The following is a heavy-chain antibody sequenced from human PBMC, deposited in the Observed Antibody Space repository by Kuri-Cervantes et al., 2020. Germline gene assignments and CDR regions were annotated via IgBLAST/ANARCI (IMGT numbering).Heavy chain of an antibody. CDR1: GGPITNRNYY. CDR2: IYYSGNT. CDR3: ARDWDDSSGLSFKH. V-gene: IGHV4-39*07. D-gene: IGHD3-22*01. Sequence: SETLSLTCTVSGGPITNRNYYWGWIRQPPGKGLEWIGSIYYSGNTFYNPSLDSRVTISRDNAKNSLYLQMNSLRAEDTAVYYCARDWDDSSGLSFKHWGQGTLVTVSS. J-gene: IGHJ4*02.